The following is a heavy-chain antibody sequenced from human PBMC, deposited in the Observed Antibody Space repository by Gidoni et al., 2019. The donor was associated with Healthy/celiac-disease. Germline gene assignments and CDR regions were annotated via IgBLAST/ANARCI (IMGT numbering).Heavy chain of an antibody. D-gene: IGHD3-22*01. Sequence: EVQLLESGGGLVQPGGSLRLYCAASGFTFSSYAMSWVRQAPGKGLEWVSAISGSGGSTYYADSVKGRFTISRDNSKNTLYLQMNSLRAEDTAVYYCAKDSRITMIVVVIRPHAFDIWGQGTMVTVSS. V-gene: IGHV3-23*01. CDR3: AKDSRITMIVVVIRPHAFDI. CDR1: GFTFSSYA. J-gene: IGHJ3*02. CDR2: ISGSGGST.